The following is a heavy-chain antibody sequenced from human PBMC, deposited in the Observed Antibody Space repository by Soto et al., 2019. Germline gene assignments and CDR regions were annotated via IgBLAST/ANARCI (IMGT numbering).Heavy chain of an antibody. CDR2: IVVGSGNT. CDR1: GFTFTSSA. D-gene: IGHD1-20*01. CDR3: AAIWGNWNADY. Sequence: VASVKVSCKASGFTFTSSAVQWVRQARGQRLEWIGWIVVGSGNTNYAQKFQERVTITRDMSTSTAYMELSSLRSEDTAVYYCAAIWGNWNADYWGQGTLVTVSS. V-gene: IGHV1-58*01. J-gene: IGHJ4*02.